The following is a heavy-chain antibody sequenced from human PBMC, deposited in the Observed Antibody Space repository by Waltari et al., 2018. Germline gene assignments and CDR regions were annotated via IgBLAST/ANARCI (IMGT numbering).Heavy chain of an antibody. Sequence: FTFSSYAMSWVRQAPGKGLEWVSAISGSGGSTYYADSVKGRFTISRDNSKNTLYLQMNSLRAEDTAVYYCASQGDFWSGFYDYWGQGTLVTVSS. J-gene: IGHJ4*02. CDR3: ASQGDFWSGFYDY. D-gene: IGHD3-3*01. CDR1: FTFSSYA. CDR2: ISGSGGST. V-gene: IGHV3-23*01.